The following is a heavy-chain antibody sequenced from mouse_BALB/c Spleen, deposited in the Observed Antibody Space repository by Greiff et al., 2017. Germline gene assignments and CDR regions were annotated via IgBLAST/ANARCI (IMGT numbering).Heavy chain of an antibody. V-gene: IGHV3-2*02. CDR2: ISYSGST. CDR3: ARGGTFDY. J-gene: IGHJ2*01. CDR1: GYSITSDYA. Sequence: EVQLVESGPGLVKPSQSLSLTCTVTGYSITSDYAWNWIRQFPGNKLEWMGYISYSGSTSYNPSLKSRISITRDTSKNQFFLQLNSVTTEDTATYYCARGGTFDYWGQGTTLTVSS. D-gene: IGHD3-1*01.